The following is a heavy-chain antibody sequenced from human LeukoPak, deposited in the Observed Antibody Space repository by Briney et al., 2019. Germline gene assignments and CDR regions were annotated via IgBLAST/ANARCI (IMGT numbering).Heavy chain of an antibody. J-gene: IGHJ4*02. CDR2: IIPIFGTA. V-gene: IGHV1-69*06. CDR1: GGTFSSYA. Sequence: SVKVSCKASGGTFSSYAISWVRQAPGQGLEWMGGIIPIFGTANYAQKFQGRVTVTADKSTSTAYMELSSLRSEDTAVYYCARAFSSGYDRWIYYFDYWGQGTLVTVSS. CDR3: ARAFSSGYDRWIYYFDY. D-gene: IGHD5-12*01.